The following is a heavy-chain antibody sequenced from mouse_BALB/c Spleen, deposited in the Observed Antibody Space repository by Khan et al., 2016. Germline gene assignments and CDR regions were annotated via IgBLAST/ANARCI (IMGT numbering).Heavy chain of an antibody. CDR3: TRGGNYVDY. CDR2: IYPGNSDT. CDR1: GYSFTSYW. V-gene: IGHV1-5*01. Sequence: VQLQQSGTVLARPGASVKMSCKASGYSFTSYWMHWVKQRPGQGLEWIGAIYPGNSDTSYNQKFKGKAKLTAVTSASTAYRERSSLTNECFAVYCCTRGGNYVDYWGQGTTLTVSS. J-gene: IGHJ2*01.